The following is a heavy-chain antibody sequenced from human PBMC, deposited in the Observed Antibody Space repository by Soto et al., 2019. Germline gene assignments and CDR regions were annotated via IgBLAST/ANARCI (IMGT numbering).Heavy chain of an antibody. CDR1: GYTFTSYG. V-gene: IGHV1-18*01. Sequence: QVQLVQSGAEVKKPGASVKVSCKASGYTFTSYGISWVRQAPGQGLEWMGWISAYNGNTNYAQKLQGRVTMTTDPTTRTAYVKLRSLRSDDTAVYYCARDLRVTMVRGVLGYWGQGTLVTVSS. D-gene: IGHD3-10*01. CDR2: ISAYNGNT. CDR3: ARDLRVTMVRGVLGY. J-gene: IGHJ4*02.